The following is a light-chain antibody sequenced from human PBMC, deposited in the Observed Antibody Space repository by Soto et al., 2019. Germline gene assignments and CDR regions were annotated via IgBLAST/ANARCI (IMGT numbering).Light chain of an antibody. V-gene: IGKV2-30*01. CDR1: QSLVYSDGNTY. CDR2: QVS. CDR3: MQGTHWPPWT. J-gene: IGKJ1*01. Sequence: DVVLTQSPLSLPVTLGQPASISCRSSQSLVYSDGNTYLNWFHQRPGQSPRRLIYQVSKRDSGVPDRFRGSASGTEFTLKISRVEAEDGGVYYCMQGTHWPPWTFGQGTKVEI.